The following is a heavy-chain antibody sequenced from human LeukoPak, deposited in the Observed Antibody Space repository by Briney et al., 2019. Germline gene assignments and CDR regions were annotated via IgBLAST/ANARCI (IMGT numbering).Heavy chain of an antibody. CDR3: ATDSLRNDAFDI. CDR2: FDPEDGET. Sequence: ASVKVSCKVSGYTLTELSMHGVRQAPGKGLEWMGGFDPEDGETIYAQKFQGRVTMTDDTSTDTAYMELSSLRSEDTAVYYCATDSLRNDAFDIWGQGTMVTVSS. D-gene: IGHD4-17*01. CDR1: GYTLTELS. V-gene: IGHV1-24*01. J-gene: IGHJ3*02.